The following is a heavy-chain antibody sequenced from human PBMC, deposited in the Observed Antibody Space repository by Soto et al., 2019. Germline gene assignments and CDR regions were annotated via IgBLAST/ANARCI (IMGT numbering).Heavy chain of an antibody. Sequence: QITLKESGPPLVKPTQTLTLTCTFSGFSLSTSGVGVGWIRQPPGKALEWLALIYWDDDKRYSPSLKSRLTITKANSTSQVVLTMTNMDPGDTATYDCAHRRRGGFYYDSGGGFDLWGRGTLVTVSS. CDR2: IYWDDDK. CDR3: AHRRRGGFYYDSGGGFDL. V-gene: IGHV2-5*02. CDR1: GFSLSTSGVG. J-gene: IGHJ2*01. D-gene: IGHD3-22*01.